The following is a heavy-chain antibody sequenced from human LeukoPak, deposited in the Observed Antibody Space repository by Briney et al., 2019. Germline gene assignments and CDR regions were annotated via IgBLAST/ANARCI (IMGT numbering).Heavy chain of an antibody. CDR2: INHSGST. J-gene: IGHJ5*02. CDR3: ARGGRGVPAARRFKGGNWFDP. D-gene: IGHD2-2*01. CDR1: GGSFSGSY. V-gene: IGHV4-34*01. Sequence: SETLSLTCAVYGGSFSGSYWSWIRQPPGKGLEWIGEINHSGSTNYNPSLKSRFTISVNTSRNQFSLKLSSVIAADTAVYYCARGGRGVPAARRFKGGNWFDPWGQGTLVTVSS.